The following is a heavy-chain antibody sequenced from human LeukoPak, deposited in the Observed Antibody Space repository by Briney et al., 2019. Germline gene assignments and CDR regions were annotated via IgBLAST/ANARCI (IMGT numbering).Heavy chain of an antibody. D-gene: IGHD1-20*01. CDR2: ISYDGSNK. CDR3: AKDVNWNKRGLFDY. CDR1: GFTFSSYG. V-gene: IGHV3-30*18. Sequence: GGSLRLSCAASGFTFSSYGMHWVRQAPGKGLEWVAVISYDGSNKYYADSVKGRFTISRDNSKNTLYLQMNSLRAEDTAVYYCAKDVNWNKRGLFDYWGQGTLVTVSS. J-gene: IGHJ4*02.